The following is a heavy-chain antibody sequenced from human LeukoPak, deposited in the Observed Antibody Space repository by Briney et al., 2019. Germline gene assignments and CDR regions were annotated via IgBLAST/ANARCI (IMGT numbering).Heavy chain of an antibody. V-gene: IGHV4-34*01. CDR1: GGSFSGYY. D-gene: IGHD2-15*01. CDR2: INHSGST. Sequence: PSETLSLTCAVYGGSFSGYYWSWIRQPPGKXLEWIGEINHSGSTNYNPSLKSRVTISVDTSKNQFSLKLSSVTAADTAVYYCARGQVVVVAATRYNWFDPWGQGTLVTVSS. J-gene: IGHJ5*02. CDR3: ARGQVVVVAATRYNWFDP.